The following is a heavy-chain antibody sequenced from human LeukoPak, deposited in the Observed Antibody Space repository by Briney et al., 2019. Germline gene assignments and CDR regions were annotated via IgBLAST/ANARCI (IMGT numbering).Heavy chain of an antibody. CDR3: ARATGTTHPNWFDP. Sequence: GGSLRLSCAASGFIFSTYSMNWARQAPGKGLEWVSSISSSSSYIYYADSVKGRFTISRDNAKNSLYLQMNSLRAEDTAVYYCARATGTTHPNWFDPWGQGTLVTVSS. D-gene: IGHD1-1*01. CDR1: GFIFSTYS. CDR2: ISSSSSYI. J-gene: IGHJ5*02. V-gene: IGHV3-21*01.